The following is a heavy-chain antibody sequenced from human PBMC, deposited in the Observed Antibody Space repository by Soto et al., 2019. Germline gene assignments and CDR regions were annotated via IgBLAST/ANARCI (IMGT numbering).Heavy chain of an antibody. Sequence: QVHLVQSGAEVKKPGSSVKVSCKASGDTFSSHTMSWVRQAPGQGLEWMGRIIPSLDIANYAQRFQGRVTITADKSTTTAYMELSSLTPEDTAMYYCARDTSLYGDFDFWGQGTRVAVSS. V-gene: IGHV1-69*08. CDR2: IIPSLDIA. J-gene: IGHJ4*02. D-gene: IGHD4-17*01. CDR3: ARDTSLYGDFDF. CDR1: GDTFSSHT.